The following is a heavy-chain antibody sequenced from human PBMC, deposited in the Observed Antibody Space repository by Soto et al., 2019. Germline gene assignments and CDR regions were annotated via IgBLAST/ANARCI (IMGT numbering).Heavy chain of an antibody. CDR1: GGSISSSSYY. CDR3: ARQTAAADGDY. D-gene: IGHD6-13*01. J-gene: IGHJ4*02. CDR2: IYYSGST. Sequence: QLQLQESGPGLVKPSETLSLTCTVSGGSISSSSYYWGWIRQPPGKGLEWIGSIYYSGSTYYNPSLKSRVTISVDTSKNQFSLKLSSVTAADTAVYYCARQTAAADGDYWGQGTLVTVSS. V-gene: IGHV4-39*01.